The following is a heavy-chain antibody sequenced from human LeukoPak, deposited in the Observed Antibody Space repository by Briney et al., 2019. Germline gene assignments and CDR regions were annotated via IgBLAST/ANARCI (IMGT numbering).Heavy chain of an antibody. Sequence: SETLSLTCTVSGFSISSGGYCWSWLRQHPGKGLEWIVYVYYSRSTYYNPSHKSRVTISRDTSKNQFSLKLSSVNAADTAVYYCARHLSYDSLTGYYNHYYYGMDVWGQGTTVTVSS. D-gene: IGHD3-9*01. CDR2: VYYSRST. CDR3: ARHLSYDSLTGYYNHYYYGMDV. V-gene: IGHV4-31*03. CDR1: GFSISSGGYC. J-gene: IGHJ6*02.